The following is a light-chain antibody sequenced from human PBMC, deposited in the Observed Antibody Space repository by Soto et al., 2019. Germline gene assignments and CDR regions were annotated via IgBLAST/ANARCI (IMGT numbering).Light chain of an antibody. CDR2: EVT. CDR3: SSYTSSSTYV. J-gene: IGLJ1*01. CDR1: SSDVGGYNY. Sequence: QSALTQPASVSGAPGQSSSVSCTGTSSDVGGYNYVSWYQQHPAKAPKLMIYEVTWRPSGVSNRFSGSKSGNTASLTISGLQAEDEADYYCSSYTSSSTYVFGTGTKVTVL. V-gene: IGLV2-14*01.